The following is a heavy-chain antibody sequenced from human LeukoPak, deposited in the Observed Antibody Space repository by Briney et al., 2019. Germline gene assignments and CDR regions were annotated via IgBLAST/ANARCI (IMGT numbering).Heavy chain of an antibody. CDR1: GYSISSGYY. V-gene: IGHV4-61*01. Sequence: PSETLSLTCTVSGYSISSGYYWSWIRQPPGKGLEWIGYIYYSGSTNYSPSLKSRVTISADTSQNQFSLKLSSVTAADTAVYYCASRKLGNDYWGQGTLVTVSS. CDR2: IYYSGST. J-gene: IGHJ4*02. CDR3: ASRKLGNDY. D-gene: IGHD7-27*01.